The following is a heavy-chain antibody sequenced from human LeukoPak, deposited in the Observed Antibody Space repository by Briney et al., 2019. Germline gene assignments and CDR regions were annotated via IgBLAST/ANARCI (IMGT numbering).Heavy chain of an antibody. CDR1: GDSVSSNSAA. CDR2: TYYRSKWYN. CDR3: ARGRIPGVGTGAVYFDY. Sequence: SQTLSLTCAISGDSVSSNSAAWNWIRQSPSRGLEWLGRTYYRSKWYNDYAVSVKSRITINPDTSKNQFSLQLNSVTPEDTAVYYCARGRIPGVGTGAVYFDYWGQGALVTVSS. V-gene: IGHV6-1*01. J-gene: IGHJ4*02. D-gene: IGHD6-19*01.